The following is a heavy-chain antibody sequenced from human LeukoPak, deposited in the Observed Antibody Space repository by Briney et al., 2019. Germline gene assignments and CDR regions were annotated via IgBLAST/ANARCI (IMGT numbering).Heavy chain of an antibody. Sequence: PGGSLRLSCAASGFTFRNFAMAWVRQAPGKRLEWVSSITDTGDATGYTESVKGRFTISRDNSKGTVWLQMNSLRAEDTAIYYCAKSDCGSDGCKLYNYWAQGTQVTVSS. CDR2: ITDTGDAT. J-gene: IGHJ4*02. V-gene: IGHV3-23*01. CDR3: AKSDCGSDGCKLYNY. CDR1: GFTFRNFA. D-gene: IGHD2-21*01.